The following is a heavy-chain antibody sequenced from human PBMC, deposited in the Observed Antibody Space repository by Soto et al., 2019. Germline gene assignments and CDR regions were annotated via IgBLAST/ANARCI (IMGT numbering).Heavy chain of an antibody. CDR3: ARDRAIAYSGLDP. CDR1: GFTFDDYG. Sequence: PGGSLRLACAASGFTFDDYGMTWVRQGPGKGLEWVSNINWNGDSISYGDSVKGRFTISRDNAKNTLYLQMNSLRAEDTAVYYGARDRAIAYSGLDPWGQGTLVTVSS. V-gene: IGHV3-20*04. D-gene: IGHD2-2*02. J-gene: IGHJ5*02. CDR2: INWNGDSI.